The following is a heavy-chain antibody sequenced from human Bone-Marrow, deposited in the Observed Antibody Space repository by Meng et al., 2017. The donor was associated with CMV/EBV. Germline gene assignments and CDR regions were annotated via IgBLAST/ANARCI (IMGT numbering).Heavy chain of an antibody. CDR2: INGDGSST. CDR1: VFTFSTFW. V-gene: IGHV3-74*01. J-gene: IGHJ5*02. CDR3: GRGSGSYQGS. D-gene: IGHD3-10*01. Sequence: LSCAASVFTFSTFWMHWVRQVPGKGLVWVSRINGDGSSTSYADSVKGRFTISRDNAKNTLFLQMDSLRAEDSAVYYCGRGSGSYQGSWGKGTLVTVSS.